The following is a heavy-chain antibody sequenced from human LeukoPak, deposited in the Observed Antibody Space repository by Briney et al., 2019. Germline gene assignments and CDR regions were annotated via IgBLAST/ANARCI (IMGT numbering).Heavy chain of an antibody. V-gene: IGHV3-23*01. CDR2: ISGSGGST. Sequence: GGSLRLSCAASGFTFSSYAMSWVRQAPGKGLEWVSAISGSGGSTYYADSVKGRFTISRDNSKNTLYLQMNSLRAEDTAVYYCAKGGGGPISAYYFDYWGQGTLVTVSS. D-gene: IGHD2-21*01. J-gene: IGHJ4*02. CDR1: GFTFSSYA. CDR3: AKGGGGPISAYYFDY.